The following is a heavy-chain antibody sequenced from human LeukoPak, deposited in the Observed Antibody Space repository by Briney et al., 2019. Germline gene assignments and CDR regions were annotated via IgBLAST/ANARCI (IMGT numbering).Heavy chain of an antibody. D-gene: IGHD6-19*01. CDR3: ARDKVESSGWTNWFDP. J-gene: IGHJ5*02. Sequence: ASVKVSCKASGYTFTSYYMHWVRQAPGQGLEWMGWINPNSGGTNYAQKFQGRVTMTRDTSISTAYMELSRLRSDDTAVYYCARDKVESSGWTNWFDPWGQGTLVTVSS. CDR1: GYTFTSYY. V-gene: IGHV1-2*02. CDR2: INPNSGGT.